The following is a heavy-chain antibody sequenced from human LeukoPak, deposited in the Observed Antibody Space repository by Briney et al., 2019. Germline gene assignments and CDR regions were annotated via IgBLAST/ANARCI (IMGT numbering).Heavy chain of an antibody. CDR3: ARGGRVSSSSFDY. CDR2: ISSSSSYI. CDR1: GFTFSSYS. J-gene: IGHJ4*02. V-gene: IGHV3-21*01. D-gene: IGHD6-6*01. Sequence: GGSLRLSCAASGFTFSSYSMNWVRQAPGKGLEWVSSISSSSSYIYYADSVKGRFTISRDNAKNSLYLQMNSLRAEDTAVYYCARGGRVSSSSFDYWGQGTLVTVSS.